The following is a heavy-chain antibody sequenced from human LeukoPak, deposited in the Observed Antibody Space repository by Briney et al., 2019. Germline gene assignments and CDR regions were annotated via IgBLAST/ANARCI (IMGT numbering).Heavy chain of an antibody. CDR3: ARERAAANYYFDY. CDR1: GFTFSSYA. J-gene: IGHJ4*02. CDR2: ISYDGSNK. D-gene: IGHD6-13*01. V-gene: IGHV3-30*04. Sequence: PGRSLRLSCAASGFTFSSYAMHWVRQAPGKGLEWVAVISYDGSNKYYADSVKGRFTISRDNSKNTLYLQMNSLRAEDTAVYYCARERAAANYYFDYWGQGTLVTVSS.